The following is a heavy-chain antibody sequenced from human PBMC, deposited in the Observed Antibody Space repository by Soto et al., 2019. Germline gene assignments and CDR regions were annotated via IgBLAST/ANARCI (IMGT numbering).Heavy chain of an antibody. CDR2: ISWNSGSI. V-gene: IGHV3-9*01. J-gene: IGHJ4*02. CDR1: GFTFDDYA. Sequence: GGSLRLSCAASGFTFDDYAMHWVRQAPGKGLEWVSGISWNSGSIGYADSVKGRFTISRDNAKNSLYLQMNSLRAEDTALYYCAKDSRGGYYSPGPWGWFDYWGQGTLVTVSS. CDR3: AKDSRGGYYSPGPWGWFDY. D-gene: IGHD3-22*01.